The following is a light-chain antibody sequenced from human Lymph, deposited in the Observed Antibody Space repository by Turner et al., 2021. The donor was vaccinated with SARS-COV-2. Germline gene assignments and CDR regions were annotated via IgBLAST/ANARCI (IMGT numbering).Light chain of an antibody. CDR1: SSNIGSNY. Sequence: QSVLTQSPSASGTTGQMVTISCSGSSSNIGSNYVYWYQQLPGTATKLLIYRNNQRPSGVPDRFSGSKSGTSASLAISGLRSEDEADYYCAAWDDSLSGRVFGGGTKLTVL. CDR2: RNN. J-gene: IGLJ3*02. V-gene: IGLV1-47*01. CDR3: AAWDDSLSGRV.